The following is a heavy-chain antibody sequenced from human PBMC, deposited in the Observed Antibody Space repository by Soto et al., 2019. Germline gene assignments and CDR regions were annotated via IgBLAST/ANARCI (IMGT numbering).Heavy chain of an antibody. CDR2: IIPIFGTA. D-gene: IGHD5-12*01. CDR3: AREKAGDGYRYYFDY. V-gene: IGHV1-69*12. Sequence: QVQLVQSGAEVKKPGSSVKVSCKASGGTFSSYAISWVRQAPGQGLEWMGGIIPIFGTANYAQKFQGRVTITADESTSTAYMELSSLSSEVTAVYYSAREKAGDGYRYYFDYWGQGTLVTVSS. CDR1: GGTFSSYA. J-gene: IGHJ4*02.